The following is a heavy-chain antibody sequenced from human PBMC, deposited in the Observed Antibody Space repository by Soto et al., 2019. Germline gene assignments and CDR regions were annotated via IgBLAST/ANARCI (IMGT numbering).Heavy chain of an antibody. CDR3: AKDYLPTYYYDSSGYYYFDY. CDR1: GFTFSSYA. D-gene: IGHD3-22*01. CDR2: ISGSGGST. Sequence: WGSLRLSCAASGFTFSSYAMSWVRQAPGKGLEWVSAISGSGGSTYYADSVKGRFTISRDNSKNTLYLQMNSLRAEDTAVYYCAKDYLPTYYYDSSGYYYFDYWGQGTLVTVSS. V-gene: IGHV3-23*01. J-gene: IGHJ4*02.